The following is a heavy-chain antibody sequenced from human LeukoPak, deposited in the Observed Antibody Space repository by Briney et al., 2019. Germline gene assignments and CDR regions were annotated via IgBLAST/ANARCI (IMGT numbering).Heavy chain of an antibody. Sequence: GGSLRLSCAGSGFTFGDYGMSWVRQAPGKGLEWVSGINWNGGSTGYADSVKGRFTISRDNAKNSLYLQMNSLRAEDTAVYYCAKDDIVVVPAATFDYWGQGTPVTVSS. J-gene: IGHJ4*02. V-gene: IGHV3-20*04. CDR2: INWNGGST. D-gene: IGHD2-2*01. CDR1: GFTFGDYG. CDR3: AKDDIVVVPAATFDY.